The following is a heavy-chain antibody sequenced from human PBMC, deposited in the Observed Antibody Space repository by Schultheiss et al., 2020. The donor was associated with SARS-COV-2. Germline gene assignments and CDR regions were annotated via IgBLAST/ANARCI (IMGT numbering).Heavy chain of an antibody. Sequence: SETLSLTCTVSGGSISGYYWSWIRQPPGKGLEWIGEINHSGSTNYNPSLKSRVTISVDTSKNQFSLKLSSVTAADTAVYYCARGRVYYDSSGYYSDYWYFDLWGRGTLVTVSS. J-gene: IGHJ2*01. CDR3: ARGRVYYDSSGYYSDYWYFDL. CDR1: GGSISGYY. V-gene: IGHV4-34*01. CDR2: INHSGST. D-gene: IGHD3-22*01.